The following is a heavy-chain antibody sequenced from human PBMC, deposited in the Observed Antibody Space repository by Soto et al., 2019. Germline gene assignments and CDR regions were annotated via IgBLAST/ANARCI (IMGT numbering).Heavy chain of an antibody. Sequence: ESLKISCKGSGYSFTSYWISWVRQMPGKGLEWMGRIDPSDSYTNYSPSFQGHVTISADKSISTAYLQWSSLKASDTAMYYCARLSEAAAGTNGMDVWGQGTTVTVSS. CDR2: IDPSDSYT. CDR1: GYSFTSYW. J-gene: IGHJ6*02. V-gene: IGHV5-10-1*01. D-gene: IGHD6-13*01. CDR3: ARLSEAAAGTNGMDV.